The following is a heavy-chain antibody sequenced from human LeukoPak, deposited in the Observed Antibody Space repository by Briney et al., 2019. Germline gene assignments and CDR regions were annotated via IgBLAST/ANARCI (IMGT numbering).Heavy chain of an antibody. CDR1: GFTFSSYS. CDR2: IASASDYI. V-gene: IGHV3-21*01. Sequence: GGSLRLSCAASGFTFSSYSLNWVRQAPGKGLDWVSSIASASDYIHYGDSVKGRFTISRDNAKNSLYLQMNSLRAEDTAVYYYARVSLGGTVGAYYFDYLGQGTLVTVSS. CDR3: ARVSLGGTVGAYYFDY. J-gene: IGHJ4*02. D-gene: IGHD3-16*02.